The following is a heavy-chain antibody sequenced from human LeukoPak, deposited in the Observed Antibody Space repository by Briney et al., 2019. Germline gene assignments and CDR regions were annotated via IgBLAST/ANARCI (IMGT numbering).Heavy chain of an antibody. J-gene: IGHJ3*02. CDR1: GYTFTGYY. CDR3: ATRGRIVATILDDAFDI. V-gene: IGHV1-2*06. CDR2: INPNSGGT. Sequence: GASVKVSCKASGYTFTGYYMHWVRQAPGQGLEWMGRINPNSGGTNYAQKFQGRVTMTRDTSISTAYMELSRLGSDDTAVYYCATRGRIVATILDDAFDIWGQGTMVTVSS. D-gene: IGHD5-12*01.